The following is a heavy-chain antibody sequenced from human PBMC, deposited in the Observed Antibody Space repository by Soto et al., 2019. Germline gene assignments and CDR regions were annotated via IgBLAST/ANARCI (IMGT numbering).Heavy chain of an antibody. Sequence: TLSLTCTVSGGSTSSGGYYWNWIRQHPGKGLEWIGYISHGGSTYYNPSLKSRVTISVDTSKNHFSLKLTSVTAADTAVYYCAREIVVVVADTYYYYGMDVWGQGTTVTVSS. D-gene: IGHD2-15*01. CDR2: ISHGGST. V-gene: IGHV4-31*03. CDR3: AREIVVVVADTYYYYGMDV. J-gene: IGHJ6*02. CDR1: GGSTSSGGYY.